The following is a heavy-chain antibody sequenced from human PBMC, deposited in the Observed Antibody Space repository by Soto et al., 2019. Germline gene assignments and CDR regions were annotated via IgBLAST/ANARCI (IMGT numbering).Heavy chain of an antibody. CDR3: TTDRKLIAARFYYYYYGMDV. Sequence: PGGSLRLSCAASGFTFIDYFMHWVRQAPGKGLEWVGRIKSKTDGGTTDYAAPVKGRFTISRDDSKNTLYLQMNSLKTEDTAVYYCTTDRKLIAARFYYYYYGMDVWGQGTTVTVSS. J-gene: IGHJ6*02. CDR1: GFTFIDYF. CDR2: IKSKTDGGTT. D-gene: IGHD6-6*01. V-gene: IGHV3-15*07.